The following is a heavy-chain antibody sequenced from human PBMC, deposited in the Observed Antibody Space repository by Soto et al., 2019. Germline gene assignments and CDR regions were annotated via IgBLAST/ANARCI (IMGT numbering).Heavy chain of an antibody. D-gene: IGHD2-15*01. CDR3: ARDQLYCSGGSCILNNWFEP. CDR2: IIPIFGTA. V-gene: IGHV1-69*13. J-gene: IGHJ5*02. Sequence: SVKVSCKASGGTFSSYAISWVRQAPGQGLVWMGGIIPIFGTANYAQKFQGRVTITADESTSTAYMELSSLRSEDTAVYYCARDQLYCSGGSCILNNWFEPWGQGTMVTVSS. CDR1: GGTFSSYA.